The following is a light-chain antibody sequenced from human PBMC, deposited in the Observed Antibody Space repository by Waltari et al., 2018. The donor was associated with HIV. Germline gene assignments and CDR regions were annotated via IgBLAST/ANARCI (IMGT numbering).Light chain of an antibody. J-gene: IGLJ1*01. V-gene: IGLV1-40*01. CDR1: SSTIGAGYH. CDR2: GNS. Sequence: QSVLTQPPSVSGAPGQRVTISCTGSSSTIGAGYHVHWYQQLPGTAPKPLIYGNSNRPSGVPDRFSGSKSGTSASLAITGLQAEDEADYHCQSHDSSLSGYVFGTGTKVTVL. CDR3: QSHDSSLSGYV.